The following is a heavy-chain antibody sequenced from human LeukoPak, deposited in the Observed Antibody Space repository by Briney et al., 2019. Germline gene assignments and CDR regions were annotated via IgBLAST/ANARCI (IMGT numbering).Heavy chain of an antibody. CDR3: AKESQTYYDIMTGYPNYYFDY. CDR1: NFTFSTSA. CDR2: FSGSGANT. D-gene: IGHD3-9*01. V-gene: IGHV3-23*01. Sequence: GGSLKLSCAASNFTFSTSAMSGVPQAPGRGLEGVLAFSGSGANTYYVDSVKGRFTISRDNSKNTLYLEMSSLRPDDTAVYYCAKESQTYYDIMTGYPNYYFDYWGQGTLVTVSS. J-gene: IGHJ4*02.